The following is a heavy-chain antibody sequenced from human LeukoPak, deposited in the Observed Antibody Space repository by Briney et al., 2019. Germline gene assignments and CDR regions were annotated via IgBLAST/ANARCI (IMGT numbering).Heavy chain of an antibody. CDR1: GGSISSYY. CDR2: IYYSGST. J-gene: IGHJ3*02. V-gene: IGHV4-59*01. Sequence: SETLSLTCTVSGGSISSYYWSWIRQPPGKGLEWIGYIYYSGSTNYNPSLKSRVTISVDTSQNQFSLKLSSVTAADTAVYYCARLTSYYDSSGYYGSDAFDIWGQGTMVTVSS. D-gene: IGHD3-22*01. CDR3: ARLTSYYDSSGYYGSDAFDI.